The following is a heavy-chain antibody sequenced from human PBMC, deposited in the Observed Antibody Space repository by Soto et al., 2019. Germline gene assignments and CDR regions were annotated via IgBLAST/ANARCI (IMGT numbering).Heavy chain of an antibody. CDR3: ARDSDYYDSSGGVDY. CDR2: ISSSSSYT. Sequence: GGSLRLSCAASGFTFSDYYMSWIRQAPGKGLEWVSYISSSSSYTNYADSVKGRFTISRDNAKNSLYLQMNSLRAEDTAVYYCARDSDYYDSSGGVDYWGQGTLVTVSS. CDR1: GFTFSDYY. V-gene: IGHV3-11*06. J-gene: IGHJ4*02. D-gene: IGHD3-22*01.